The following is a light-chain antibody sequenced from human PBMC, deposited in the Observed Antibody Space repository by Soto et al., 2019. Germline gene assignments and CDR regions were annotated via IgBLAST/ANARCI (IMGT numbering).Light chain of an antibody. J-gene: IGKJ5*01. CDR1: QSISSW. CDR3: QQRSKWPPSIT. V-gene: IGKV1-5*01. CDR2: DAS. Sequence: DIPLTQSHSTLSASLADRVNIXCRASQSISSWLAWYQQKPGKAPKLLIYDASSLESGVPSRFSGSGSGTEFTLTISSLQPDDFATYYCQQRSKWPPSITFGQGTRLEIK.